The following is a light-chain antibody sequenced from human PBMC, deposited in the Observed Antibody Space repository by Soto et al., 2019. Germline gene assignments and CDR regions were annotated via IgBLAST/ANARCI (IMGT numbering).Light chain of an antibody. V-gene: IGKV3-20*01. Sequence: EIVLTQSPGTLSLSPGERATLSCRASQSVSSKYLAWYQQKPGQAPRVLIYGTSIRASGVPERFSGGGSGTDFTLTITRLEPEDFAVYYCQQYDNSLWTFGQGTKVEIK. J-gene: IGKJ1*01. CDR1: QSVSSKY. CDR3: QQYDNSLWT. CDR2: GTS.